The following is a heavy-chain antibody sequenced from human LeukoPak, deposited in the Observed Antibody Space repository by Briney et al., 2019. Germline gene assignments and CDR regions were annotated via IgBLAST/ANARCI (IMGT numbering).Heavy chain of an antibody. D-gene: IGHD1-1*01. CDR2: ITSSSSTI. J-gene: IGHJ6*03. Sequence: GGSLRLSCAASGFTFSSYSMNWVRQAPGRGREWVSFITSSSSTIYYADSVKGRFTISRDNAKNSLYLQMNSLRAEDTAVYYCARAPGSTPLDYYYCYYMDVWGKGTTVTVSS. CDR1: GFTFSSYS. V-gene: IGHV3-48*01. CDR3: ARAPGSTPLDYYYCYYMDV.